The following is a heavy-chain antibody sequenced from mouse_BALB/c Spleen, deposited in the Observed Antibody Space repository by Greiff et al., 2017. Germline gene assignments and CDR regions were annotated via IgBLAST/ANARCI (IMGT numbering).Heavy chain of an antibody. CDR1: GFTFTDYY. Sequence: EVKLVESGGGLVQPGGSLRLSCATSGFTFTDYYMCWVRQPPGKALEWLGFIRNNANGYTSAYSASVKVRFTISRANSQIFLYLQMNTLRAEDSANYYGERQGIATTGYAMDYWGQGTSVTVSS. V-gene: IGHV7-3*02. J-gene: IGHJ4*01. CDR2: IRNNANGYTS. D-gene: IGHD2-12*01. CDR3: ERQGIATTGYAMDY.